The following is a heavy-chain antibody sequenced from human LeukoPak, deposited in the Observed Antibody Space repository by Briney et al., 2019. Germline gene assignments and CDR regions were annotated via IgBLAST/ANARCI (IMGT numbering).Heavy chain of an antibody. Sequence: GGSLRLSCAASGFTFSSDSMNWVRQAPGKGLEWVSSISSTGSYIYYTDSVKGRFTISRDNAKNSLYLLMNSLRAEDTAVYYCARDSDSRIWNGLFDNWGQGTLVTVSS. J-gene: IGHJ4*02. CDR2: ISSTGSYI. CDR1: GFTFSSDS. D-gene: IGHD6-13*01. CDR3: ARDSDSRIWNGLFDN. V-gene: IGHV3-21*01.